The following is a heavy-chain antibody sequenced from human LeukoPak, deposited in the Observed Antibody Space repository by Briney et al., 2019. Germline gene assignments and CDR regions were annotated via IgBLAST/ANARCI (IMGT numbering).Heavy chain of an antibody. CDR3: TRQYCSSTSCYMYYLDY. Sequence: GGSLRLSCTASGFTFGDYAMSWVRQAPGKGLEWVGFIRRKAYGGTTEYAASVKGRFTISRDDSKSIAYLQMNSLKTEDTAVYYCTRQYCSSTSCYMYYLDYWGQGTLVTVSS. CDR2: IRRKAYGGTT. J-gene: IGHJ4*02. D-gene: IGHD2-2*02. CDR1: GFTFGDYA. V-gene: IGHV3-49*04.